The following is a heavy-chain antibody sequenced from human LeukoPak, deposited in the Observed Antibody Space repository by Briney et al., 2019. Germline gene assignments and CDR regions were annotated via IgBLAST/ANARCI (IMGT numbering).Heavy chain of an antibody. V-gene: IGHV3-53*01. D-gene: IGHD3-10*01. CDR1: GFTVSSNY. CDR3: ARELHAYYGSGILGYYYYGMDV. J-gene: IGHJ6*02. Sequence: GGSLRLSCAASGFTVSSNYMSWVRQAPGKGLEWVSVIYSGGSTYYADSVKGRFTISRDNSKNTLYLQMNSLRAEDTAVYYCARELHAYYGSGILGYYYYGMDVWGQGTTVTVSS. CDR2: IYSGGST.